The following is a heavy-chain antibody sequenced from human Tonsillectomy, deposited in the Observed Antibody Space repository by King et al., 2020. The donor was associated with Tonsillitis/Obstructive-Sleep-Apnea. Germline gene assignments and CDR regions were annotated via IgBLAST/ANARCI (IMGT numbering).Heavy chain of an antibody. CDR3: ARPGSSYAFDV. V-gene: IGHV1-2*06. J-gene: IGHJ3*01. CDR1: GYTFTDYF. D-gene: IGHD6-6*01. Sequence: QLVQSGAEVKKPGASVKGSCKASGYTFTDYFIHWVRQAPGQGLEWMGRINPNRGGTTYAQNFQGRVTMTSDTSIRTAYMELSRLRSDDTAVYYCARPGSSYAFDVWGQGTMLTVSS. CDR2: INPNRGGT.